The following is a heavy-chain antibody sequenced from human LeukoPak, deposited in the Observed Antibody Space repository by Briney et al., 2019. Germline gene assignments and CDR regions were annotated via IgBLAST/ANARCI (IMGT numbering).Heavy chain of an antibody. Sequence: ASVKVSCKASGGTFSSYTISWVRQAPGQGLEWMGGIIPIFGTANYAQKFQGRVTITADESTSTAYMELSSLRSEDTAVYYRARGRYSSSINSMDVWGQGTTVTVSS. V-gene: IGHV1-69*13. CDR1: GGTFSSYT. CDR2: IIPIFGTA. CDR3: ARGRYSSSINSMDV. D-gene: IGHD6-6*01. J-gene: IGHJ6*02.